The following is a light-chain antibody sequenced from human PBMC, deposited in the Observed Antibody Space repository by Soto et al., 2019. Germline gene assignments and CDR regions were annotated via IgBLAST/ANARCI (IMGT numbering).Light chain of an antibody. V-gene: IGKV1-5*01. CDR1: QGISTW. CDR2: DAS. CDR3: QQYRSYSRT. Sequence: DIQMTQSPYTLSASVGDRVTITCRASQGISTWLAWYQQKPGTAPKLLIYDASSLESGVPSRFSGSGSGTEFTLTISSLQPDDYATYYCQQYRSYSRTFGQGTKVEIK. J-gene: IGKJ1*01.